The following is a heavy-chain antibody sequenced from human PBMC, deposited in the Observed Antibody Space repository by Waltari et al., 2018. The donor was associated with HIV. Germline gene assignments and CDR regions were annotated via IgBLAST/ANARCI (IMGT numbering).Heavy chain of an antibody. V-gene: IGHV4-61*02. D-gene: IGHD5-18*01. Sequence: QVQLQESGPGLVKPSQTLSLTCTVSSGSLISASYSCCWIRQPAGKGLEWIGRIYTSGSTNYNPSLKSRVTISVDTSKNQFSLKLSSVTAADTAVYYCARRGIQLWFYAFDIWGQGTMVTVSS. J-gene: IGHJ3*02. CDR3: ARRGIQLWFYAFDI. CDR2: IYTSGST. CDR1: SGSLISASYS.